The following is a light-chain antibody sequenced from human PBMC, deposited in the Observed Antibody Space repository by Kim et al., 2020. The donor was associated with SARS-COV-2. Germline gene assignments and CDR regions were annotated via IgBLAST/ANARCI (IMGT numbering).Light chain of an antibody. CDR1: SSNVVSNS. CDR2: SND. Sequence: RVTISCSGSSSNVVSNSVNWYQQLPGTAPKVLIYSNDQRPSGVPDRFSGSKSGTSASLAISGLQSEDEAEYYCAVWDDSMNGLWVFGGGTQLTVL. V-gene: IGLV1-44*01. J-gene: IGLJ3*02. CDR3: AVWDDSMNGLWV.